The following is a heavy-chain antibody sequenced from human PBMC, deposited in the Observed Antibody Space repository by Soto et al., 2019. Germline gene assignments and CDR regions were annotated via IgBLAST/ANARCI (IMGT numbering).Heavy chain of an antibody. D-gene: IGHD6-19*01. CDR3: ARHHSSGWFSDYYYGMDV. CDR2: IYYSGST. Sequence: SETLSLTCTVSGGSISSSSYYWGWIRQPPGKGLEWIGSIYYSGSTYYNPSLKSRVTISVDTSKNQFSLKLSSVTAADTAVYYCARHHSSGWFSDYYYGMDVWGQGTTVTVSS. V-gene: IGHV4-39*01. J-gene: IGHJ6*02. CDR1: GGSISSSSYY.